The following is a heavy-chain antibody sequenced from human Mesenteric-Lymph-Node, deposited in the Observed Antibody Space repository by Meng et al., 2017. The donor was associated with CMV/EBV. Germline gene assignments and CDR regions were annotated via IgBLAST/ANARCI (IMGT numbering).Heavy chain of an antibody. CDR2: ISGSSGST. CDR3: ARDQWGYDGTGYTPGTDY. V-gene: IGHV3-23*01. J-gene: IGHJ4*02. D-gene: IGHD3-22*01. CDR1: GFTFSNYA. Sequence: GGSLRLSCAASGFTFSNYAMNWVRQAPGKGLEWVSGISGSSGSTYYADSVKGRFTISRDNSKNTLYLQMNSLRAEDTAVYYCARDQWGYDGTGYTPGTDYWGQGTLVTVSS.